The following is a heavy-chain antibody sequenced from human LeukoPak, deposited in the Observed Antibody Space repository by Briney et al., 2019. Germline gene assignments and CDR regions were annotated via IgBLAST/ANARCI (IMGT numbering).Heavy chain of an antibody. D-gene: IGHD3-9*01. CDR3: AREGYYDILTGYYEY. CDR2: MNPNSGNT. Sequence: ASVKVSCKASGYTFTSYDINWVRQATGQGLEWMGWMNPNSGNTGYAQKFQGRVTITRNTSISTAYMELSSLRSEDTAVYYCAREGYYDILTGYYEYWGQGTLVTVSS. CDR1: GYTFTSYD. V-gene: IGHV1-8*03. J-gene: IGHJ4*02.